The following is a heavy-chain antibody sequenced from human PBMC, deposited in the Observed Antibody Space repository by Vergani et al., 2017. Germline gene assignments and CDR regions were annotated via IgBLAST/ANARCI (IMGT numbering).Heavy chain of an antibody. CDR3: ARGGGGDYLFDF. J-gene: IGHJ4*02. Sequence: EVQLLESAGGLVQPGGSLRLSCEASGFTFINYAMSWVRQAPGKGLEWVATLSGSGSTTFYTASVKGRFTISRDNSTNTLFLQMNSLKDDDTARYSCARGGGGDYLFDFWGQGTLVTVS. CDR1: GFTFINYA. CDR2: LSGSGSTT. D-gene: IGHD4-17*01. V-gene: IGHV3-23*01.